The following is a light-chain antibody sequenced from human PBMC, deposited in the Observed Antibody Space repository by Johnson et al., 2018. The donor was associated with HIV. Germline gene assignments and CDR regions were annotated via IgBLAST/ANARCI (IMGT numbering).Light chain of an antibody. V-gene: IGLV1-51*01. CDR1: SSNIGNNY. Sequence: QSVLTQPPSVSAAPGQKVTISCSGSSSNIGNNYVSWYQQLPGTAPKLLIYDNNKRPSGVPDRFSGSKSGTSATLGITGLQTGDEADYYCGTWDSSLNVFGTGTKVTVL. J-gene: IGLJ1*01. CDR3: GTWDSSLNV. CDR2: DNN.